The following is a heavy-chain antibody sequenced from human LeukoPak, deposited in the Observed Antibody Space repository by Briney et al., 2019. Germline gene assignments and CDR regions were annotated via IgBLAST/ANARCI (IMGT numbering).Heavy chain of an antibody. CDR2: IYYSGST. CDR3: AGASGGDYFDY. CDR1: GGSISSYY. Sequence: SETLSLTCTVSGGSISSYYWSWIRQPPGKGLEWIGYIYYSGSTNYNPSLKSRVTISVDTSKNQFSLKLSSVTAADTAVYYCAGASGGDYFDYWGQGTLVTVSS. J-gene: IGHJ4*02. D-gene: IGHD1-26*01. V-gene: IGHV4-59*01.